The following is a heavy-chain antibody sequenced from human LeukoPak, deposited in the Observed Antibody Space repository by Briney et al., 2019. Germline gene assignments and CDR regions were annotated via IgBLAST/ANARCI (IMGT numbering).Heavy chain of an antibody. CDR1: GFTFSSYW. V-gene: IGHV3-7*01. CDR2: IKQDGSNK. D-gene: IGHD3-10*01. CDR3: AKLVSGSPQARLAGPV. J-gene: IGHJ4*02. Sequence: GGSLRLSCAASGFTFSSYWMSWVRQAPGKGLEWVANIKQDGSNKYYADSVKGRFTISRDNSKNTLYLQMNSLRAEDTAVYYCAKLVSGSPQARLAGPVWGQGTLVTVSS.